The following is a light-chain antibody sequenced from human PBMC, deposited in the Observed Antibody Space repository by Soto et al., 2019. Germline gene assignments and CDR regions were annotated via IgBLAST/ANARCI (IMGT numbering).Light chain of an antibody. CDR2: HSS. CDR1: QDISKY. J-gene: IGKJ2*01. Sequence: DILMTQSPSSLSPSVGDRVTITCQASQDISKYLNWYQQKPGTPPKLLIYHSSNLETGVPSRFSGIGSGTHFILTISSLQPEDIATYFCQQYDSFPRTFGQGTKLDLK. V-gene: IGKV1-33*01. CDR3: QQYDSFPRT.